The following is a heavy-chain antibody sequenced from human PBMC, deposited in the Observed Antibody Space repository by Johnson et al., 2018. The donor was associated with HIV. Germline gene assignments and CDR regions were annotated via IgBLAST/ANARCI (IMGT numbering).Heavy chain of an antibody. V-gene: IGHV3-30*03. CDR3: AREGEWERRNLHSFDI. CDR1: GFTFSSYG. D-gene: IGHD1-26*01. Sequence: QVQLVESGGGLVKPGGSLRLSCAASGFTFSSYGMHWVRQAPGKGLEWVAVMSYDGSNQYYAYSVKGRFTISRDNSKNTLYLQMNSLRAEDTALYYCAREGEWERRNLHSFDIWGQGTMVTVSS. CDR2: MSYDGSNQ. J-gene: IGHJ3*02.